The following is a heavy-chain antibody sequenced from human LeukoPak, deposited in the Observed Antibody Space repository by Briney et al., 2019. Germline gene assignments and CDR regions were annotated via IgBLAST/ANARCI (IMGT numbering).Heavy chain of an antibody. V-gene: IGHV4-61*02. CDR2: IYTSGST. CDR1: GGSISSGSYY. Sequence: SETLSLTCTVSGGSISSGSYYWSWIRQPAGKGLEWIGRIYTSGSTNYNPSLKSRVTMSVDTSKNQFSLKLSSVTAADTAVYYCARVHGDYGSYYYYYYMDVWGKGTTVTVSS. D-gene: IGHD4-17*01. CDR3: ARVHGDYGSYYYYYYMDV. J-gene: IGHJ6*03.